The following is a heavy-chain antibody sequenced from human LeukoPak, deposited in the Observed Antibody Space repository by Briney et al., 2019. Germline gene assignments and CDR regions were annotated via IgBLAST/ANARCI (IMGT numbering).Heavy chain of an antibody. J-gene: IGHJ4*02. V-gene: IGHV1-2*02. Sequence: ASVKVSCKASGGTFSSYAISWVRQAPGQGLEWMGWINPNGGGTNYAQKFQGRVTMTRDTSISTAYMELSRLRSDDTAVYYCARSRYGDHFDYWGQGTLVTVSS. CDR3: ARSRYGDHFDY. D-gene: IGHD7-27*01. CDR1: GGTFSSYA. CDR2: INPNGGGT.